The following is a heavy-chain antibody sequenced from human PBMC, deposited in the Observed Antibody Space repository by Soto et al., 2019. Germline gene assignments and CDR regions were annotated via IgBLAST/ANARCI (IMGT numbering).Heavy chain of an antibody. V-gene: IGHV4-30-4*01. CDR3: ASRHSSPYFDY. J-gene: IGHJ4*02. CDR2: IYYSGST. Sequence: QVQLQESGPGLVKPSQTLSLTCTVSGGSISSGDYYWSWIRQPPGKGLEWIGNIYYSGSTYYNPSXKXXVTLPVDTSKNQFSLQLSSVTAADTAVYYCASRHSSPYFDYWGQGTLVTVSS. D-gene: IGHD6-13*01. CDR1: GGSISSGDYY.